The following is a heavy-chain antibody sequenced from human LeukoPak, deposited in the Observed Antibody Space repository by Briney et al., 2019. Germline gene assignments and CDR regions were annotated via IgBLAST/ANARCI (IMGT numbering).Heavy chain of an antibody. CDR1: GFTFSSYA. V-gene: IGHV3-64*01. D-gene: IGHD3-9*01. J-gene: IGHJ4*02. CDR3: ARGLYNYDILTGYLIR. Sequence: GGSLRLSCAASGFTFSSYAMHWVRQAPGKGLEYVSAISSNGGSTYYANSVKGRFTISRDNSKNTLYLQMGSLGAEDMAVYYCARGLYNYDILTGYLIRWGQGTLVTVSS. CDR2: ISSNGGST.